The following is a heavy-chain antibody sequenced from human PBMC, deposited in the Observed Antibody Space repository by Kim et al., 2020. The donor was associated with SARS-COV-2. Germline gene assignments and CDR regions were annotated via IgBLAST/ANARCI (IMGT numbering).Heavy chain of an antibody. Sequence: ASVKVSCKGSGYIFTSYAVNWVRQAPGQGLEWMGWINTNNGNPTYAQGFTGRFVFSSDTSVTKAYLEIGSLKAADTAVYYCAVASAKFVDAFDVWGQGTM. V-gene: IGHV7-4-1*01. CDR3: AVASAKFVDAFDV. CDR2: INTNNGNP. CDR1: GYIFTSYA. J-gene: IGHJ3*01. D-gene: IGHD6-19*01.